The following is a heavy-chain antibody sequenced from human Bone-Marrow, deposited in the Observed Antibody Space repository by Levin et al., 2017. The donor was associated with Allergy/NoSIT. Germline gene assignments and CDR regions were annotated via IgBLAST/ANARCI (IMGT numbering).Heavy chain of an antibody. V-gene: IGHV3-23*01. D-gene: IGHD6-19*01. CDR2: ISGSGGST. CDR3: AKKKMQWLVLGGFDY. Sequence: GESLKISCAASGFTFSSYAMSWVRQAPGKGLEWVSAISGSGGSTYYADSVKGRFTISRDNSKNTLYLQMNSLRAEDTAVYYCAKKKMQWLVLGGFDYWGQGTLVTVSS. J-gene: IGHJ4*02. CDR1: GFTFSSYA.